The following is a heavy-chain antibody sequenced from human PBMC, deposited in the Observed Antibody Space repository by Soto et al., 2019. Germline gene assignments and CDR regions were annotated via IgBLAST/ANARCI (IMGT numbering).Heavy chain of an antibody. CDR2: ISYDGSNK. CDR3: VKDRRSSGWYRVWFDP. V-gene: IGHV3-30*14. Sequence: PGGSLRLSCAASGFTFSSYAMHWVRQAPGKGLEWVAVISYDGSNKYYADSVKGRFTISRDNSKNTLYLQMSSLRAEDTAVYYCVKDRRSSGWYRVWFDPWGQGTLVTVSS. D-gene: IGHD6-19*01. CDR1: GFTFSSYA. J-gene: IGHJ5*02.